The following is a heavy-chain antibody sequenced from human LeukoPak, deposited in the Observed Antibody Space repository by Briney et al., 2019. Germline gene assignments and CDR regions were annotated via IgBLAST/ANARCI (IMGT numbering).Heavy chain of an antibody. D-gene: IGHD4-17*01. Sequence: SETLSPTCTVSHYSISSAFYWGWIRQPPGKGLEWIGSFHYSGSTYYNPSLKSRVTISVDTSNNQFSLKLTSVTAADTAVYYCARGSHYGDYGYWGQGTLVTVSS. CDR2: FHYSGST. CDR3: ARGSHYGDYGY. CDR1: HYSISSAFY. J-gene: IGHJ4*02. V-gene: IGHV4-38-2*02.